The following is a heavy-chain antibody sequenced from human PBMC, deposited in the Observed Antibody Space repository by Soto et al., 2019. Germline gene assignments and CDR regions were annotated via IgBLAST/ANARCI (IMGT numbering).Heavy chain of an antibody. V-gene: IGHV3-23*01. CDR3: AKAAVVVAPTDYYFGLDV. Sequence: GGSLRLSCAASGFTFASYAMTWVRQAPGKGPEWVSAISGSGTTTYYADPVKGRFTISRDNSKNTLYLQMNSLRVEDTALYYCAKAAVVVAPTDYYFGLDVRGQGTRVTVSS. CDR1: GFTFASYA. D-gene: IGHD2-15*01. J-gene: IGHJ6*02. CDR2: ISGSGTTT.